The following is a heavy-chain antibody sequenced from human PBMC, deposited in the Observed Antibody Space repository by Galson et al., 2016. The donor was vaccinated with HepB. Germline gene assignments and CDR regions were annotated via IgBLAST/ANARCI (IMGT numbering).Heavy chain of an antibody. D-gene: IGHD2-15*01. CDR1: GFTFRSYA. V-gene: IGHV3-23*01. J-gene: IGHJ4*02. CDR3: AKDRGLGGVSCYDY. Sequence: SLRLSCAASGFTFRSYAMSWVRQTPGKGLEWVSAISGSGDNTYYADSVKGRFTISRDNSKNTLYLQMNSLRADDTPIYYCAKDRGLGGVSCYDYWGQGTLVTVSS. CDR2: ISGSGDNT.